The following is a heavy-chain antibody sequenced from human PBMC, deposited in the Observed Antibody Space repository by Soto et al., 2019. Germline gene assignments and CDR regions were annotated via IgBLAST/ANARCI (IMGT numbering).Heavy chain of an antibody. CDR2: IGGRGDNT. CDR3: ASRNISQGYHPS. CDR1: GFTFSFYA. V-gene: IGHV3-23*01. J-gene: IGHJ5*02. Sequence: GGSLRLSCTASGFTFSFYAMSWVRQAPGKGLEWVSSIGGRGDNTFYADSVKGRFTISRDNSKNTLYLQMNSLTVDDTALYYCASRNISQGYHPSWGRGTLVTVSS. D-gene: IGHD5-18*01.